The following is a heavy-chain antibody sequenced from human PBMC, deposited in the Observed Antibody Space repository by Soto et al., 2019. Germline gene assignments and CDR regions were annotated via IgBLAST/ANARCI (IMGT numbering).Heavy chain of an antibody. CDR2: IYHSGST. CDR1: AGSISSGGYY. V-gene: IGHV4-31*03. Sequence: QVQLQESGPGLVKPPQTLSLTCTVSAGSISSGGYYWSWIRQHPGKGLEWIGYIYHSGSTYYNPSLKSRVTISVDTSKNQFSLKLSSMTAADTVVYYCARVKCGGGSCFLDYWGQGTLVTVSS. D-gene: IGHD2-15*01. CDR3: ARVKCGGGSCFLDY. J-gene: IGHJ4*02.